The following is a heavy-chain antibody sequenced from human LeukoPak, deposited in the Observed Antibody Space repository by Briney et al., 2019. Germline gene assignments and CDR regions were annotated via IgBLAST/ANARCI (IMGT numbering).Heavy chain of an antibody. CDR1: GFTFSSYG. V-gene: IGHV3-30*18. CDR2: ISYDGSNK. J-gene: IGHJ4*02. Sequence: PGGSLRLSCAASGFTFSSYGMHWVRQAPGKGLEWVAVISYDGSNKYYADSVKGRFTISRDNSKNTLYLQMNSLRAEDTAVYYCAKGHRSGCLGYWGQGTLVTVSS. D-gene: IGHD6-19*01. CDR3: AKGHRSGCLGY.